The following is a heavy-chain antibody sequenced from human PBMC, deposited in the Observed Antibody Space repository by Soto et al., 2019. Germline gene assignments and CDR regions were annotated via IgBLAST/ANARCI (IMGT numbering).Heavy chain of an antibody. Sequence: EVQLLESGGGLVQPGGSLRLSCAASGFTFSSYGMSWVRQAPGKGLEWVSAISGSGYSTYYADSVKGRFTISRDNSKNTLYLQMHSRRAEDTAVYYCAKSLSVGATTPFDYWGQGTLVTVSS. CDR1: GFTFSSYG. CDR3: AKSLSVGATTPFDY. D-gene: IGHD1-26*01. V-gene: IGHV3-23*01. CDR2: ISGSGYST. J-gene: IGHJ4*02.